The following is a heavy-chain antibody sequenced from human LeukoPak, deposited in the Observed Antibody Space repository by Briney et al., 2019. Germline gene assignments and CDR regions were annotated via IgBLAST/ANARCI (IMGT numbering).Heavy chain of an antibody. Sequence: GSLRLSCAASGFRFDDYYLSWIRQPPGKGLEWIGYVSSDGTTNYTPSLRSRVIMSVDTAKNHISLSLTSLTAADTAIYYCARLDCTGDGCYNHWGQGTLVTVSS. CDR1: GFRFDDYY. CDR2: VSSDGTT. V-gene: IGHV4-59*08. D-gene: IGHD2-8*02. CDR3: ARLDCTGDGCYNH. J-gene: IGHJ4*02.